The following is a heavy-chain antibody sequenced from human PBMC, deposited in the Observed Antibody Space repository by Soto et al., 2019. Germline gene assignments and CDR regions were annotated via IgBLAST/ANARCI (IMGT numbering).Heavy chain of an antibody. J-gene: IGHJ6*02. CDR1: GYTFTGYY. CDR3: ARSTYYDFWSGYYDDYYYGIDV. CDR2: INPNSGGT. Sequence: ASVKVSCKASGYTFTGYYMHWVRQAPGQGLEWMGWINPNSGGTNYAQKFQGRVTMTRDTSISTAYMELSRLRSDDTAVYYCARSTYYDFWSGYYDDYYYGIDVWGQGTTVTVSS. D-gene: IGHD3-3*01. V-gene: IGHV1-2*02.